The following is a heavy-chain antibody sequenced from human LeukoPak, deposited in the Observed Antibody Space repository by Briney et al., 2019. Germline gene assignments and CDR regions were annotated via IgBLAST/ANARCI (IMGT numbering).Heavy chain of an antibody. CDR3: ARVGIVVVPAEGFYFDY. J-gene: IGHJ4*02. D-gene: IGHD2-2*01. CDR2: INAGNGNT. V-gene: IGHV1-3*01. Sequence: GASVKASCKASGYTFTSYAMHWVRQAPGQRLEWMGWINAGNGNTKYSQKFQGRVTITRDTSASTAYMELSSLRSEDTAVYYCARVGIVVVPAEGFYFDYWGQGTLVTVSS. CDR1: GYTFTSYA.